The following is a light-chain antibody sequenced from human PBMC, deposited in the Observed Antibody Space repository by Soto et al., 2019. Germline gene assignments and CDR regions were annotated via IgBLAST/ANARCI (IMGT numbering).Light chain of an antibody. J-gene: IGKJ4*01. Sequence: ERVMTQSPATLSMSPGERATLSCRASQTVSSNLAWYQQKPGQAPRLLIYGASTRATDIPARFSGSGSGTEFTLTISSLQSEDFAVYYCQQYDNWPLTFGGGTKVDI. V-gene: IGKV3-15*01. CDR3: QQYDNWPLT. CDR2: GAS. CDR1: QTVSSN.